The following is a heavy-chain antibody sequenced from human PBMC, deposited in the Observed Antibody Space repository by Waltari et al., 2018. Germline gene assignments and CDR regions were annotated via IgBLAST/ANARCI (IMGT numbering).Heavy chain of an antibody. Sequence: QVQLVESGGGVVQPGTSLRLSCAASGFTFSNYGMHWVRQAPGKGLEGGAVIWYDGNKKYYEDARKGGFTSARDNSRNTLDLRRKGLRVEDTAVYYCGKEYSAYHFGMDGRGQGSTVTVAS. D-gene: IGHD2-15*01. V-gene: IGHV3-33*06. CDR3: GKEYSAYHFGMDG. J-gene: IGHJ6*02. CDR1: GFTFSNYG. CDR2: IWYDGNKK.